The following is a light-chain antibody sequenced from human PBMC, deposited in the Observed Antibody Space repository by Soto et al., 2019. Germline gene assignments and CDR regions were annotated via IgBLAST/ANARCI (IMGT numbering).Light chain of an antibody. CDR2: DAS. J-gene: IGKJ1*01. V-gene: IGKV1-5*01. CDR3: LQHNNYPWT. Sequence: DIHMTQSPSTLSASVGYRVTITCGASQSISSWLAWYQQKPGKAPKLLIYDASSLESGVPSRSRGSGSGTEFTLTISSLPPEDFAPYYCLQHNNYPWTFGQGTKVDIK. CDR1: QSISSW.